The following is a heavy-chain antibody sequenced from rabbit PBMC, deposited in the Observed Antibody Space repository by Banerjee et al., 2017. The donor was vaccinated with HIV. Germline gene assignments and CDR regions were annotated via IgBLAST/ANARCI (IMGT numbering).Heavy chain of an antibody. Sequence: QQQLVESGGGLVKPGASLTPTCKASGFSFSNKYGMCSVRQAPGKGLEWIACINTISGKAVYATWAKGRFTISKASSTTVTLQMTSLTAADTATYFCARDRAAGIGGNVNLWGPGTLVTVS. V-gene: IGHV1S45*01. CDR3: ARDRAAGIGGNVNL. CDR2: INTISGKA. J-gene: IGHJ4*01. CDR1: GFSFSNKYG. D-gene: IGHD4-2*01.